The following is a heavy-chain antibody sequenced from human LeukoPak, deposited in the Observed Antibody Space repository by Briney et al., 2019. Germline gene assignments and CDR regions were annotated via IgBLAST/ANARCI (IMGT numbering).Heavy chain of an antibody. Sequence: SETLSLTCAVYGGSFSGYYWSWIRQPPGKGLEWIGEINHSGSTNYNPSLKSRVTISVDTSKNQFSLKLSSVTAADTAVYYCARVVVAATGAFDIWGQGTMVTVSS. CDR3: ARVVVAATGAFDI. CDR1: GGSFSGYY. V-gene: IGHV4-34*01. CDR2: INHSGST. D-gene: IGHD2-15*01. J-gene: IGHJ3*02.